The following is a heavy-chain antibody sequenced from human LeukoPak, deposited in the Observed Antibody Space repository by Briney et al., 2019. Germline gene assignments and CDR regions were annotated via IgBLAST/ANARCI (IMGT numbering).Heavy chain of an antibody. Sequence: GGSLRLSCAASGFTFSNSAMNWVRQAPGKGLEWVANIKQDGSEKEYVDSVKGRFTISRDNAKNSLYVQMNSLRVEDTAVYYCAREGVGGFDIWGQGTMVTVSS. CDR1: GFTFSNSA. CDR3: AREGVGGFDI. CDR2: IKQDGSEK. J-gene: IGHJ3*02. D-gene: IGHD3-16*01. V-gene: IGHV3-7*01.